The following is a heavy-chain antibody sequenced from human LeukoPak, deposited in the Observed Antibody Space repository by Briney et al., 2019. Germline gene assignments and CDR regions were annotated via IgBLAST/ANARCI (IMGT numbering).Heavy chain of an antibody. CDR1: GGTFSSYA. D-gene: IGHD5-24*01. V-gene: IGHV1-69*13. J-gene: IGHJ4*02. CDR3: ATFGGRDGYNYPYYFDY. CDR2: IIPIFGTA. Sequence: SVKVSCKASGGTFSSYAISWVRQAPGQGLEWMGGIIPIFGTANYAQKFQGRVTITADESTSTAYMELSSLRSEDTAVYYCATFGGRDGYNYPYYFDYWGQGTLVTVSS.